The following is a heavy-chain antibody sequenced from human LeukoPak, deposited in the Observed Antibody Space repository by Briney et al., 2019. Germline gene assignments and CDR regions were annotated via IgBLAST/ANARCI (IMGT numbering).Heavy chain of an antibody. CDR1: GTDFSTYW. CDR3: ARPHSTSRYVCDY. CDR2: IYPGDSDT. V-gene: IGHV5-51*01. J-gene: IGHJ4*02. D-gene: IGHD2-2*01. Sequence: PGESLKTSCQVSGTDFSTYWVAWVRQMPGKGLECLGVIYPGDSDTRYSPSFEGQVTISVDKSISTAYLQWSSLKATDSAVYYCARPHSTSRYVCDYWGQGTLVTVSS.